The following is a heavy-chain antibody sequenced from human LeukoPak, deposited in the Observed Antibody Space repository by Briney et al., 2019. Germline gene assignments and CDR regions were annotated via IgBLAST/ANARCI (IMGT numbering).Heavy chain of an antibody. CDR2: INPNSGGT. V-gene: IGHV1-2*02. Sequence: ASEKVSCKASGYTFTGYYMHWVRQAPGQGLEWMGWINPNSGGTNYAQKFQGRVTMTRDTSISTAYMELSRLRSDDTAVYYCASRVGYYDFWSGYYANWFDPWGQGTLVTVSS. CDR3: ASRVGYYDFWSGYYANWFDP. J-gene: IGHJ5*02. D-gene: IGHD3-3*01. CDR1: GYTFTGYY.